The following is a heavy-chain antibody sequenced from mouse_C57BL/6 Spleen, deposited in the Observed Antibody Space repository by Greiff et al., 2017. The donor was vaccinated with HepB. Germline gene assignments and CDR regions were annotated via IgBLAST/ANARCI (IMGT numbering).Heavy chain of an antibody. D-gene: IGHD2-3*01. CDR1: GYTFTSYW. CDR2: IYPGSGST. V-gene: IGHV1-55*01. J-gene: IGHJ4*01. CDR3: ARSPRYDGLYYAMDY. Sequence: VQLQQPGAELVKPGASVKMSCKASGYTFTSYWITWVKQRPGQGLEWIGDIYPGSGSTNYNEKFKSKATLTVDTSSSTAYMQLSSLTSEDSAVYYCARSPRYDGLYYAMDYWGQGTSVTVSS.